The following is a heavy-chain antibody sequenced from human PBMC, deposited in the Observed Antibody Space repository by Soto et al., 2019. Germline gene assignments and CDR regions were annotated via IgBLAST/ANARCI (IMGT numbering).Heavy chain of an antibody. Sequence: GGSLRLSCAASGFIFRNYWMSWVRQVPGKGLEWLANINQDGGQKYYVDSVKGRFTISRDNARNSLYLQINSLRAEDTAMYYCARIGYSSSSLDYWGLGTLVTVSS. CDR3: ARIGYSSSSLDY. CDR2: INQDGGQK. D-gene: IGHD6-6*01. V-gene: IGHV3-7*03. J-gene: IGHJ4*02. CDR1: GFIFRNYW.